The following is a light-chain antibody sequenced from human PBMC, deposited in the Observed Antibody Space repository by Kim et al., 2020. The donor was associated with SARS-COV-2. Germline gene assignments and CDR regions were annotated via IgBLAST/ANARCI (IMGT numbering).Light chain of an antibody. CDR1: SSDVGDYRY. CDR2: DVS. CDR3: CSYAGSYTYV. Sequence: QSALTQPRSVSESPGQSVTISCTGTSSDVGDYRYVSWYQQYPGKAPKLMIYDVSERPSGVPDRFSGSKSGNTASLTISGLQAEDDADYYCCSYAGSYTYVFGTGTKVTVL. V-gene: IGLV2-11*01. J-gene: IGLJ1*01.